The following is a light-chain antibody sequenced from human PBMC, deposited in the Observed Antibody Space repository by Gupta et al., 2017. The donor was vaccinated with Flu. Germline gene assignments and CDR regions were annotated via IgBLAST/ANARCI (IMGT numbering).Light chain of an antibody. J-gene: IGKJ3*01. Sequence: TLSLSPGERATLSCGASQNVASSYLDWYKQKPGRAPRLLIHDVSSRDTGIPDRFSGSGSGTDFILTISRLDPEDFAVYYCQQYGSSTLFTFGPGTRVDI. CDR3: QQYGSSTLFT. V-gene: IGKV3D-20*01. CDR2: DVS. CDR1: QNVASSY.